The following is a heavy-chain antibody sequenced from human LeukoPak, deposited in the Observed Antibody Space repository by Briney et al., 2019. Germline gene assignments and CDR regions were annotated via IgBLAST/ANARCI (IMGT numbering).Heavy chain of an antibody. V-gene: IGHV1-18*01. CDR1: GYTFTSYG. D-gene: IGHD1/OR15-1a*01. CDR3: ARGELEQRTHYHYYGMDI. J-gene: IGHJ6*02. Sequence: ASVKVSCKASGYTFTSYGISWVRQAPGQGLEWMGWISAYNGNTNYAQKLQGRVTMTTDTSTSTAYMELRSLRSDDTAVYYCARGELEQRTHYHYYGMDIWGQGTTVTVSS. CDR2: ISAYNGNT.